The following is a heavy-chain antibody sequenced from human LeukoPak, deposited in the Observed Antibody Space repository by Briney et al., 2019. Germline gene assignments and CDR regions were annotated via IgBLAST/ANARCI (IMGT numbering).Heavy chain of an antibody. Sequence: GGSLRLSCAASGFTVSSNYMSWVRQAPGKGLEWVSVIYSGGSTYYADSVKGRFTISRDNSKNTLYLQMNSLRAEDTAVYYCAKSAGASLSYFDYWGQGTLVTASS. D-gene: IGHD6-25*01. CDR3: AKSAGASLSYFDY. CDR2: IYSGGST. V-gene: IGHV3-53*01. CDR1: GFTVSSNY. J-gene: IGHJ4*02.